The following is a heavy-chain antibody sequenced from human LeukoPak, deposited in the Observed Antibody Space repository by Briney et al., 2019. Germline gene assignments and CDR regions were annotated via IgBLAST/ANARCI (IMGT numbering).Heavy chain of an antibody. J-gene: IGHJ6*02. CDR1: GGSFSGYY. Sequence: SETLSLTCAVYGGSFSGYYWSWIRQPPGKGLEWIGEINHSGSTNYNPSLKSRATISVDTSKNQFSLKLSSVTAADTAVYYCARGGYSYGYYYYGMDVWGQGTTVTVSS. D-gene: IGHD5-18*01. V-gene: IGHV4-34*01. CDR3: ARGGYSYGYYYYGMDV. CDR2: INHSGST.